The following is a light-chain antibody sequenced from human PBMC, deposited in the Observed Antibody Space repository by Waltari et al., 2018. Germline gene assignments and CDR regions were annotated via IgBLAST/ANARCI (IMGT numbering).Light chain of an antibody. Sequence: QSALSQPASVSGSPGQSITISSTGASSDVGGHYSVSWSQQHPGKAPKLIIRDVNNRPSGVSNRFSGSKSGNTASLTISGLQAEDEADYYCSSYSTSSSLILFGEGTKVTVL. J-gene: IGLJ2*01. CDR3: SSYSTSSSLIL. CDR1: SSDVGGHYS. V-gene: IGLV2-14*03. CDR2: DVN.